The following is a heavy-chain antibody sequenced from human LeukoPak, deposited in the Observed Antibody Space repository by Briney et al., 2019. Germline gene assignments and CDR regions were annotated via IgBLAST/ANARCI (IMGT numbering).Heavy chain of an antibody. D-gene: IGHD2-21*02. CDR3: VKVVTGPSYYYYYGMDV. J-gene: IGHJ6*02. CDR2: ISSSGSTI. CDR1: GFTLSDYY. V-gene: IGHV3-11*04. Sequence: PGGSLRLSCAASGFTLSDYYMSWIRQAPGKGLEWVSYISSSGSTIYYADSVKGRFTISRDNAKNTMYLQMNSLRAEDTAVYYCVKVVTGPSYYYYYGMDVWGQGTTVTVSS.